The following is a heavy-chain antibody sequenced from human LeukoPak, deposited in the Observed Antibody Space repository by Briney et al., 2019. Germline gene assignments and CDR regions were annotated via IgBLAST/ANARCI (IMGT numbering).Heavy chain of an antibody. D-gene: IGHD6-19*01. CDR1: GYTFTGYY. V-gene: IGHV1-2*02. CDR2: INPNSGGT. CDR3: ATSSGWKSNIDY. Sequence: ASVKVSCKASGYTFTGYYIHWGRQAPGQGLEWRGWINPNSGGTKYAQKFQGRVTMTRDTSISTAYMELSRLRSDDTAVFYCATSSGWKSNIDYWGQGTLVTVSS. J-gene: IGHJ4*02.